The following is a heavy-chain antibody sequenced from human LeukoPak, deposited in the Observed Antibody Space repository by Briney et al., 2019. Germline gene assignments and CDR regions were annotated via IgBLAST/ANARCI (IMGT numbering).Heavy chain of an antibody. CDR2: ISYDGSNK. D-gene: IGHD3-22*01. Sequence: PGRSLRLSCAASGFTFSSYGMHWVRQAPGKGLEWVAVISYDGSNKYYADSVKGRFTISRDNSKNTLYLQMNSLRAEDTAVYYCAKDPYYYDSSGYLDWGQGTLVIVSS. CDR3: AKDPYYYDSSGYLD. J-gene: IGHJ4*02. CDR1: GFTFSSYG. V-gene: IGHV3-30*18.